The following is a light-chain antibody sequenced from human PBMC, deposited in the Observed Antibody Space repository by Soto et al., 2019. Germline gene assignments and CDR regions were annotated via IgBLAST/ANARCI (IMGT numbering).Light chain of an antibody. J-gene: IGKJ1*01. V-gene: IGKV1-5*01. Sequence: DIQMTQSPSTLSASVGDRVTITCRASQTISSWLAWYQQKPGKAPKLLIHGASSLESGVPSRFSGSGSGTEFTLTISSLQPDDSATYYCQQYETYSWTFGHGTKVDIK. CDR2: GAS. CDR1: QTISSW. CDR3: QQYETYSWT.